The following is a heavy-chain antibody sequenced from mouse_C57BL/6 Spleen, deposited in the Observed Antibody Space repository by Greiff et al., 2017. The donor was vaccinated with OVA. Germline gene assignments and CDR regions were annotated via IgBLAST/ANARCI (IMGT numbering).Heavy chain of an antibody. V-gene: IGHV1-15*01. CDR3: TSWSYY. J-gene: IGHJ2*01. CDR1: GYTFTDYE. Sequence: QVQLQQSGAELVKPGASVKLSCKASGYTFTDYEMHWVKQTPVHGLEWIGAIDPETGGTAYNQKFKGKAILTADKSSSTAYMELRSLTSEDSAVYYCTSWSYYWGKGTTLTVSS. CDR2: IDPETGGT.